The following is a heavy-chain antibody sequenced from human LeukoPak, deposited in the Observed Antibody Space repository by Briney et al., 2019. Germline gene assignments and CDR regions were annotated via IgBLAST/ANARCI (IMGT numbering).Heavy chain of an antibody. CDR2: ISDSGSI. J-gene: IGHJ4*02. CDR1: GWSLSGYF. D-gene: IGHD6-6*01. Sequence: SETVSLTCAVYGWSLSGYFWSWIRQPPGKGLEWIGEISDSGSINFSPSLKSRVTISVDTAKNQFSLKLNSVTAADTAVYYCARGSKGPRLLYWGQGTLVTVSS. CDR3: ARGSKGPRLLY. V-gene: IGHV4-34*01.